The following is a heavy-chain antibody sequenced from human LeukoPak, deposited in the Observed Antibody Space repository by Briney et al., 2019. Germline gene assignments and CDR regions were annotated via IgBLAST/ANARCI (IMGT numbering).Heavy chain of an antibody. J-gene: IGHJ4*02. CDR2: IIPIFGTA. D-gene: IGHD3-22*01. CDR1: GGTFSSYA. Sequence: GASVKVSCKGSGGTFSSYAISWVRQVPRQGLEWMGWIIPIFGTANYAQKFQGRVTITADESTGTAYMELSSLRSEDTAVYYCARDLGYYYDSSASTAFDYWGQGTLVTVSS. CDR3: ARDLGYYYDSSASTAFDY. V-gene: IGHV1-69*13.